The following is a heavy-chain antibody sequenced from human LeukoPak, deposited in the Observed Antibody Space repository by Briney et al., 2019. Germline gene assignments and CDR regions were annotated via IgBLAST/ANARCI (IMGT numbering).Heavy chain of an antibody. CDR3: ARDPGDYYDSSGFFDY. CDR1: GGSISSYY. V-gene: IGHV4-4*07. CDR2: IYTSGST. J-gene: IGHJ4*02. D-gene: IGHD3-22*01. Sequence: SETLSLTCTVSGGSISSYYWSWIRQPAGKGLEWIGRIYTSGSTNYNPALKSRVTISVDTSKNQFSLKLSSVTAADTADYYCARDPGDYYDSSGFFDYWGQGTLVTVSS.